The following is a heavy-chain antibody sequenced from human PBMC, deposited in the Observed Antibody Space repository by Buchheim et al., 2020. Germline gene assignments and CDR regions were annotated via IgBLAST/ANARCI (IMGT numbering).Heavy chain of an antibody. D-gene: IGHD6-6*01. CDR1: GFTFSGHG. CDR2: IWYDGSYK. J-gene: IGHJ4*02. Sequence: QVQLVESGGGVVQPGRSLRLSCAASGFTFSGHGMHWVRQAPGKGLEWVAVIWYDGSYKYYADSVKGRFTISRDNSMNTLHLQMNSLRAEDTAVYYCARYSSSSFDYWGQGT. V-gene: IGHV3-33*01. CDR3: ARYSSSSFDY.